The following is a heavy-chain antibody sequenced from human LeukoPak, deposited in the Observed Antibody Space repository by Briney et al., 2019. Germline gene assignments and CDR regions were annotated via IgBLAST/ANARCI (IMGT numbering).Heavy chain of an antibody. CDR3: ARDNNADY. Sequence: PGGSLRLSCAASGFTFSSYAMSWVRQAPGKGLEWVAVISFDESNKYYTDSVKGRFTISRDNSNNTLYLQMNSLRADDTAVYFCARDNNADYWGQGTLVTVSS. CDR2: ISFDESNK. J-gene: IGHJ4*02. CDR1: GFTFSSYA. V-gene: IGHV3-30*04. D-gene: IGHD1/OR15-1a*01.